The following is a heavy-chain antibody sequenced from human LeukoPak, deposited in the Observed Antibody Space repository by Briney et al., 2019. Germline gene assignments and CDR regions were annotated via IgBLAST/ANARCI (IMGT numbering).Heavy chain of an antibody. Sequence: GGSLRLSCAASGFTFSSYSMNWVRQAPGKGLEWVSAISGSGGSTYYADSVKGRFTISRDNSKNTLYLQMNSLRAEDTAVYYCAKDPYYYDSSGYYLLGPFDYWGQGTLVTVSS. CDR2: ISGSGGST. J-gene: IGHJ4*02. CDR1: GFTFSSYS. CDR3: AKDPYYYDSSGYYLLGPFDY. V-gene: IGHV3-23*01. D-gene: IGHD3-22*01.